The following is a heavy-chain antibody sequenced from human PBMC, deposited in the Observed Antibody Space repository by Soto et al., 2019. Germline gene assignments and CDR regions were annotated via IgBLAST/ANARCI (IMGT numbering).Heavy chain of an antibody. Sequence: SETLSLPCTVSGGSISSGGYYWSWIRQHPGKGLEWIGYFYYSGSTYYNPSLKSRVTISVDTSKNQFSLKLSSVTAADTAVYYCARARTGELLTYYYYYGMDVWGQGTTGT. J-gene: IGHJ6*02. CDR2: FYYSGST. CDR1: GGSISSGGYY. CDR3: ARARTGELLTYYYYYGMDV. V-gene: IGHV4-31*03. D-gene: IGHD1-26*01.